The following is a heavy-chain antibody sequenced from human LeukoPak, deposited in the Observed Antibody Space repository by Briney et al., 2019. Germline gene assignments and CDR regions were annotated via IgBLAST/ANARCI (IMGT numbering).Heavy chain of an antibody. J-gene: IGHJ3*02. D-gene: IGHD2-2*01. CDR3: AKDKSGYCSSTSCYVCAAFDI. CDR1: GFTFSSYA. Sequence: GGSLRLSCAASGFTFSSYAMSWVRQAPGKGLEWVSAISGSGGSTYYADSVKGRFTISRDNSKNTLYLQMNSLRAEETAVYYCAKDKSGYCSSTSCYVCAAFDIWGQGTMVTVSS. CDR2: ISGSGGST. V-gene: IGHV3-23*01.